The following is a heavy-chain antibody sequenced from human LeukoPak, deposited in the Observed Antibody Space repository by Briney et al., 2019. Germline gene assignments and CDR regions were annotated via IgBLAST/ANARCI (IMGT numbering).Heavy chain of an antibody. D-gene: IGHD3-9*01. CDR2: ISSYNGNT. Sequence: ASVKVSCKASGYTFTSYGISWVRQAPGQGLEWMGWISSYNGNTNYAQKLQGRATMTTDTSTSTAYTELRSLRSDDTAVYYCARGSFPSDDILTGPFDNWGQGTLVTVSS. CDR3: ARGSFPSDDILTGPFDN. CDR1: GYTFTSYG. J-gene: IGHJ4*02. V-gene: IGHV1-18*01.